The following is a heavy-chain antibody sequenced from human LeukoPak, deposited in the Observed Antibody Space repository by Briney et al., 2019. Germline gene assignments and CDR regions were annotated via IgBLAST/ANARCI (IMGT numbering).Heavy chain of an antibody. Sequence: ASVKVSCKASGYTFTSYGISWVRQAPGQGLEWMGWISPYNGNTNYAQSLQGRVTMTTDTSTSTAYMKLRSLISDDTAVYYCARFGPVPGYSDYWGQGTLVTVSS. J-gene: IGHJ4*02. CDR2: ISPYNGNT. V-gene: IGHV1-18*01. CDR1: GYTFTSYG. CDR3: ARFGPVPGYSDY. D-gene: IGHD3-9*01.